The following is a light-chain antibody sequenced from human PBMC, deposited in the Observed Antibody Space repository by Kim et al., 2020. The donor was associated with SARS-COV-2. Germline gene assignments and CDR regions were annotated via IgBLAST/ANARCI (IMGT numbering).Light chain of an antibody. CDR2: DAS. V-gene: IGKV3-11*01. CDR3: RQRSDRPPFT. J-gene: IGKJ5*01. CDR1: QSVSSY. Sequence: EIVLTQSPATLSLSPGERATLSCRASQSVSSYLAWYQQQPGEAPRLLIYDASNRTTGILAGFSGSRSAANFSLTISSIVADDVAVDYYRQRSDRPPFTFGQGTRLEIK.